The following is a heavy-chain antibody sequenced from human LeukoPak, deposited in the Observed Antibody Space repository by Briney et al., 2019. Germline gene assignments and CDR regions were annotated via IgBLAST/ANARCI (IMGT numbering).Heavy chain of an antibody. V-gene: IGHV1-18*01. CDR1: GYTFTNYG. Sequence: ASVKVSCKASGYTFTNYGITWVRQAPGQGLEWMGWISPYKGDRNYAQSLQGRVTMTTDTSTSTAYMEVRSLRSDDTAVYYCATGGGWQPTDYGDNVYWGQGTLVTVSS. D-gene: IGHD4-17*01. CDR3: ATGGGWQPTDYGDNVY. CDR2: ISPYKGDR. J-gene: IGHJ4*02.